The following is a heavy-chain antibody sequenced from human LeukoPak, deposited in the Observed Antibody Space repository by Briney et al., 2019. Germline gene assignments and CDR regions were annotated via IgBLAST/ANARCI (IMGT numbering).Heavy chain of an antibody. CDR1: GYTFTSYG. V-gene: IGHV1-18*01. J-gene: IGHJ4*02. Sequence: ASVKVSCKASGYTFTSYGISWVRQAPGQGLEWMGWISAYNGNTNYAQKLQGRVTMTTDTSTSTAYMELRSLRSDDTAVYYCARDWPDIAAAPRSRGGYSYGYPTIFDYWGQGTLVTVSS. CDR3: ARDWPDIAAAPRSRGGYSYGYPTIFDY. CDR2: ISAYNGNT. D-gene: IGHD5-18*01.